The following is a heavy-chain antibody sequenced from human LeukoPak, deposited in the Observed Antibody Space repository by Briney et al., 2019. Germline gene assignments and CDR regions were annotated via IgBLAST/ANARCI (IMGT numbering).Heavy chain of an antibody. V-gene: IGHV3-64*01. CDR3: ARSVRIAVATFDP. Sequence: GGSLRLSCAASGFTFSSYAMHWVRQAPGKGLEYVSAISSNGGSTYYANSVKGRFTISRDNSKNTLYLQMGSLRAEDMAVYYCARSVRIAVATFDPWGQGTLVTVSS. CDR2: ISSNGGST. J-gene: IGHJ5*02. CDR1: GFTFSSYA. D-gene: IGHD6-19*01.